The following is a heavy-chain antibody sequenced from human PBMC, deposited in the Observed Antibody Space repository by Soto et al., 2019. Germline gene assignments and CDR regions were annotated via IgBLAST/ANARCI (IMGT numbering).Heavy chain of an antibody. D-gene: IGHD2-15*01. CDR2: IYHTVNT. CDR3: ARLQYKVVNDLEI. V-gene: IGHV4-59*11. J-gene: IGHJ3*02. Sequence: DTLSLXCSFSCFSIFSHCLSCILEAPGKGPELVGYIYHTVNTNYNPAIKSRVTISMETSKNQLSLQLSSVTAADKAIYYCARLQYKVVNDLEIWGQGTMV. CDR1: CFSIFSHC.